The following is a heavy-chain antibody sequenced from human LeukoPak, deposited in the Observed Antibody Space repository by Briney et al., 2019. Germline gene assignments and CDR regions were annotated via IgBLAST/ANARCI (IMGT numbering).Heavy chain of an antibody. CDR3: ARASRGVQTNWFDP. CDR2: ISPNNGNT. V-gene: IGHV1-18*01. CDR1: GYTFNSYG. J-gene: IGHJ5*02. D-gene: IGHD3-10*01. Sequence: ASVKVSCKASGYTFNSYGISWVRQAPGQGLEWMGWISPNNGNTNYAQKLQGRVTMTTDTSTSTAYMELRSLRSDDTAVYYCARASRGVQTNWFDPWGLGTLVTVSS.